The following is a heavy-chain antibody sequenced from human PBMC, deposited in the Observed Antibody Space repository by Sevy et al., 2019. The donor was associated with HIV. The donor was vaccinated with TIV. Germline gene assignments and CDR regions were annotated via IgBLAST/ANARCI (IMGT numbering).Heavy chain of an antibody. D-gene: IGHD3-3*02. V-gene: IGHV3-15*07. CDR1: GFDFPNAW. CDR2: IKSITDGGAA. J-gene: IGHJ4*02. CDR3: STDDLISY. Sequence: GGSLGLSCTASGFDFPNAWMNWICQVPGKGLEWVGHIKSITDGGAADYAAPVKGRFTISRHDSKNTLYLQMNSLKAEDTAVYYCSTDDLISYWGRGTLVTVSS.